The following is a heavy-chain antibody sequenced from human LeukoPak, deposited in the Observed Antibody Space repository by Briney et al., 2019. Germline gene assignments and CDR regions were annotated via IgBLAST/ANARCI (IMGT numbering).Heavy chain of an antibody. CDR1: GYSFTSYW. Sequence: GESLKISCKGSGYSFTSYWISWVRQMPGKGLEWMGRIDPSDSYTNYSPSFQGHVTISADKSISTAYLQWSSLKASDTAMYYCATHAPFGVVVTAPYYSYGMDVWGQGTTVTVSS. CDR2: IDPSDSYT. J-gene: IGHJ6*02. V-gene: IGHV5-10-1*01. CDR3: ATHAPFGVVVTAPYYSYGMDV. D-gene: IGHD2-21*02.